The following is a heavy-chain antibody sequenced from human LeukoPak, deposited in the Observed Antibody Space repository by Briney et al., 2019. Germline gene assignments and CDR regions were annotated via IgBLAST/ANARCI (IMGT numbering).Heavy chain of an antibody. Sequence: GGSLRLSCAASGLPLSLYWMNWVRQAPGEGLEWVANIKQDGSVKHYVDSVKGRFTISRDNAKNSLFLQMDSLTAEDTAMYFCASHPYHDNNAYLNHWGQGTLVTVSS. CDR2: IKQDGSVK. CDR3: ASHPYHDNNAYLNH. D-gene: IGHD3-16*01. V-gene: IGHV3-7*01. J-gene: IGHJ4*02. CDR1: GLPLSLYW.